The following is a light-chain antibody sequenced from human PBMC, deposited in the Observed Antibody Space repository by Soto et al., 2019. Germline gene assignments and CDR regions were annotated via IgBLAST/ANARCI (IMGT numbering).Light chain of an antibody. CDR3: HQTYSGRS. CDR2: XAS. Sequence: TQCPSCLSASVGEGVTITCQASQGIXAYLNWYEEKPGKATQLLIFXASTLQHGVPSMFSGSGSGTDFTLAISNLQPEYVETYYCHQTYSGRSFGPGTKVDI. J-gene: IGKJ1*01. CDR1: QGIXAY. V-gene: IGKV1-39*01.